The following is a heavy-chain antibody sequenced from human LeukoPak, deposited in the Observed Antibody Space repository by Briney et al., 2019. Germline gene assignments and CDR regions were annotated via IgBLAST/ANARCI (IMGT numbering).Heavy chain of an antibody. Sequence: ASVKVSCKASGYTFSIYDINWVRQATGQGLEWMGWMNPSSGSTAYAQKFQGRVTITRNTSISTAYMELSTLRFEDTAVYYCARAGYDSSGYYSYWGQGTLVTVSS. V-gene: IGHV1-8*03. CDR1: GYTFSIYD. J-gene: IGHJ4*02. CDR3: ARAGYDSSGYYSY. D-gene: IGHD3-22*01. CDR2: MNPSSGST.